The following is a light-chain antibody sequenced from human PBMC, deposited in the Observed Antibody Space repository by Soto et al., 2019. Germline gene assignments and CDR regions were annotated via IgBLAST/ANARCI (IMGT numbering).Light chain of an antibody. V-gene: IGLV3-21*02. Sequence: SYELTQPPSVSVAPGQTASITCGGNNIGGKSVHWYQQKPGQAPVLVVYDDSDRPSGIPERYSGSNSGKTATLTISRFEAGDEADYYCQVWDSSSDHYVFGTGTKVTVL. J-gene: IGLJ1*01. CDR1: NIGGKS. CDR2: DDS. CDR3: QVWDSSSDHYV.